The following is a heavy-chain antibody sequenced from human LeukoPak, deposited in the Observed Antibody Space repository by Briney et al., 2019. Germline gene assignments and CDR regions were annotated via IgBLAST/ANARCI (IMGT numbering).Heavy chain of an antibody. Sequence: ASVKVSCKASGYTFTSYGISWVRQAPGQGLEWMGRINPNSGGTNYAQKFQGRVTMTRDTSISTAYMELSRLRSDDTAVYYCARDEDYYVNWFDPWGQGTLVTVSS. CDR3: ARDEDYYVNWFDP. CDR2: INPNSGGT. V-gene: IGHV1-2*06. CDR1: GYTFTSYG. J-gene: IGHJ5*02. D-gene: IGHD3-10*02.